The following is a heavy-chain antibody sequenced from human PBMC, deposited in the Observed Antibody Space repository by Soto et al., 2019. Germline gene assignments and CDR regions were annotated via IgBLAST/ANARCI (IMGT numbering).Heavy chain of an antibody. D-gene: IGHD3-22*01. V-gene: IGHV4-34*01. Sequence: PSETLSLTCAVYGGSFSGHYWSWIRQSPGKGLEWIGEINHSGSTNQNPSLKSRVTISVDTSKNQFSLKLKSVTADDTAAYYCARGTTTILVVTGDAPDKYFFDSCRQVTKVTFSS. CDR1: GGSFSGHY. CDR3: ARGTTTILVVTGDAPDKYFFDS. CDR2: INHSGST. J-gene: IGHJ4*02.